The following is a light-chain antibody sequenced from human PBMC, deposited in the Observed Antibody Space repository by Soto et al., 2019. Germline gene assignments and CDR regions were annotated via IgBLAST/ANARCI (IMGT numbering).Light chain of an antibody. CDR3: CSYAGTYNSV. Sequence: QSALTQPRSVSGSLGQSVTISCTGTSRAVGGYDYVSWYEQHPGKAPKLLLYDVTKRPSGVPDRFTGSKSANTASLTISGLQIDDEADYYCCSYAGTYNSVFGGGTQLTVL. J-gene: IGLJ2*01. V-gene: IGLV2-11*01. CDR2: DVT. CDR1: SRAVGGYDY.